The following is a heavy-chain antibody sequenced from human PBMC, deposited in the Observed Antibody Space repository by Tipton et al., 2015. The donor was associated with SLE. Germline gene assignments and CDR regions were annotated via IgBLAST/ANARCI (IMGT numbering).Heavy chain of an antibody. V-gene: IGHV4-34*01. CDR3: AREPVYYYYYMDV. J-gene: IGHJ6*03. CDR1: GGSFSGHY. CDR2: INHSGST. Sequence: TLSLTCAVYGGSFSGHYWSWIRQPPGKGLEWIGEINHSGSTNYNPSLKSRVIISVDTSKNQFSLKLNSVTAADTAVYYCAREPVYYYYYMDVWGKGTTVTVSS.